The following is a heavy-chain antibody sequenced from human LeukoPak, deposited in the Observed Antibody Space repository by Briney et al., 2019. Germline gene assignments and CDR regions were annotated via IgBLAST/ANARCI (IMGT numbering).Heavy chain of an antibody. J-gene: IGHJ4*02. CDR1: GFSFSNYG. CDR3: ASTETPYYYDSNGFYPYYFDY. CDR2: ISYDGSNK. V-gene: IGHV3-30*03. D-gene: IGHD3-22*01. Sequence: PWRSLRLSCAASGFSFSNYGMHWFRQAPGKGLEWVAVISYDGSNKYYPDSVKGRFTISRDNSKNTLYLQMNSLRAEDTAVYYCASTETPYYYDSNGFYPYYFDYWGQGTLVTV.